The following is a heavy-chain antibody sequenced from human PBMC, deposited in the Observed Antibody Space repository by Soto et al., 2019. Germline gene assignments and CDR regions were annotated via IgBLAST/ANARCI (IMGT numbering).Heavy chain of an antibody. J-gene: IGHJ2*01. Sequence: QITLKESGPTLVKPTQTLTLTCTFSGFPLSTSGVGLGWIRQPPGKALEWLALIYWDDDKRYSPSLKSRPTSTKDTSKNKVVLTMTNMDPVDTATYYCARPYYDSSGYYYYFDLWGRSTLVTVSS. CDR3: ARPYYDSSGYYYYFDL. D-gene: IGHD3-22*01. V-gene: IGHV2-5*02. CDR2: IYWDDDK. CDR1: GFPLSTSGVG.